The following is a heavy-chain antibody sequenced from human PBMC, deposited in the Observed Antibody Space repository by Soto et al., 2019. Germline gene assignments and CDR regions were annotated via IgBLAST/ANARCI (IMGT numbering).Heavy chain of an antibody. Sequence: QVQLVESGGGVVQPGRSLRLSCAASGFTFSSYGMHWVRQAPGKGLEWVAVIWYDGSNKYYADSVKGRFTISRDNSKNTLYLQMNSLRAEDTAVYYCARDSSCWNTRRYFQHWGQGTLVTVSS. J-gene: IGHJ1*01. D-gene: IGHD6-13*01. CDR2: IWYDGSNK. V-gene: IGHV3-33*01. CDR3: ARDSSCWNTRRYFQH. CDR1: GFTFSSYG.